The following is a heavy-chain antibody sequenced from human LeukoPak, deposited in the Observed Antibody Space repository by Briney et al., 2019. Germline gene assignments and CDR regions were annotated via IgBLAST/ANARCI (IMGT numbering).Heavy chain of an antibody. D-gene: IGHD1-26*01. CDR1: GASINGNF. CDR3: ARDRRGSFYTFDL. V-gene: IGHV4-59*01. J-gene: IGHJ3*01. Sequence: SATLSLTCSVSGASINGNFWNWVRQPPEKRLDWIVSVSHTGPTTSHPTLKSRASITIHPSNSQICLSMISVLPPHPALYYCARDRRGSFYTFDLWGPGTIVSVS. CDR2: VSHTGPT.